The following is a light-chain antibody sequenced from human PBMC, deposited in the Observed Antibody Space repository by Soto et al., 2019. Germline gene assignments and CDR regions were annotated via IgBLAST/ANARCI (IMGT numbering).Light chain of an antibody. V-gene: IGLV2-23*01. CDR2: EGS. Sequence: QSALTQPASVSGSPGQSITISCTGTSSDVGAYNFVSWYQHHPGTAPKLMIYEGSKRPSGVSNRFSGSKSGNTASLTISGLQAEDEADYYCCSYAGSSTNVVFGGGTKLTVL. J-gene: IGLJ2*01. CDR1: SSDVGAYNF. CDR3: CSYAGSSTNVV.